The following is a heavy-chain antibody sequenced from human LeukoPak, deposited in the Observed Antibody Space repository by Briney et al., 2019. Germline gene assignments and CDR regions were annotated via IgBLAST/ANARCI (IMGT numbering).Heavy chain of an antibody. J-gene: IGHJ5*02. Sequence: SQTLSLTCALSGDSFSSNSAAWNWIRQSPSRGLEWLVRTYYRSKLYNDYAVSVKSRITINPDTSKNQFSLQLNSVTTEDTAVYYCARGLVPAAEGNWFDPWGQGTLVTVSS. CDR1: GDSFSSNSAA. CDR2: TYYRSKLYN. D-gene: IGHD2-2*01. CDR3: ARGLVPAAEGNWFDP. V-gene: IGHV6-1*01.